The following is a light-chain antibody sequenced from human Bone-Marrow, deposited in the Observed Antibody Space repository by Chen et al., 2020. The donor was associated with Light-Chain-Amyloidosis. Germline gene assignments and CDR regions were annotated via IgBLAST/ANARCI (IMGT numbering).Light chain of an antibody. J-gene: IGLJ3*02. CDR1: SGSIATNY. CDR3: QSYQGSSQGV. Sequence: NFMLTQPHSVSESPGKTVIISCTRSSGSIATNYVQWYQQRPGSSPTTVIYEDDQRPSGLPDRFSGSIDRSSNSASLSISGLKTDDEADYYCQSYQGSSQGVFGGGTKLTVL. V-gene: IGLV6-57*01. CDR2: EDD.